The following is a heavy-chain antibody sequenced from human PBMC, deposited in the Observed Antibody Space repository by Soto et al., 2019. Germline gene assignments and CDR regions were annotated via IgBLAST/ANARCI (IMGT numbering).Heavy chain of an antibody. CDR3: ARDGPSDYDILTGNFDY. J-gene: IGHJ4*02. V-gene: IGHV3-21*01. CDR1: GFTFSSYS. CDR2: ISSSSSYI. D-gene: IGHD3-9*01. Sequence: GSLRLSCAASGFTFSSYSMNWVRQAPGKGLEWVSSISSSSSYIYYADSVKGRFTISRDNAKNSLYLQMNSLRAEDTAVYYCARDGPSDYDILTGNFDYWGQGTLVTVSS.